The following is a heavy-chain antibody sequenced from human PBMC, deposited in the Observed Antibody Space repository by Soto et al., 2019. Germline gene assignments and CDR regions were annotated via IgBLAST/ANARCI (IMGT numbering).Heavy chain of an antibody. D-gene: IGHD3-3*01. V-gene: IGHV4-39*01. Sequence: SETLSLTCTVSGGSISSSSYYWGWIRQPPGKGLEWIGSIYYSGSTYYNPSLKSRVTISVDTSKNQFSLKLSSVTAADTAVYYCASTPRASGSVLRFLAYFDYWGQGTLVTVSS. CDR2: IYYSGST. CDR1: GGSISSSSYY. J-gene: IGHJ4*02. CDR3: ASTPRASGSVLRFLAYFDY.